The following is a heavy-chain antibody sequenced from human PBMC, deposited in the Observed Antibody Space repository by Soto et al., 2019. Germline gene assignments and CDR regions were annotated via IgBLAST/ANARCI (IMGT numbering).Heavy chain of an antibody. V-gene: IGHV1-18*01. CDR1: GYTFNTYG. CDR3: ARDANSDSSGYYSDY. CDR2: ISAYDGNT. Sequence: ASVNVSCKTSGYTFNTYGINWVRQSPGQGLELMGWISAYDGNTKYAQKLQGRVTMTTDTSTSTAYMEVRSLRSDDTAVYYCARDANSDSSGYYSDYWGRGTLVTVSS. J-gene: IGHJ4*02. D-gene: IGHD3-22*01.